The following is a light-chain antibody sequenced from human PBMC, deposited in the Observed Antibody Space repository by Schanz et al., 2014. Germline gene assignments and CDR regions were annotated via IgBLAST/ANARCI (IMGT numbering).Light chain of an antibody. J-gene: IGKJ1*01. V-gene: IGKV1-5*01. CDR1: QSVGTR. Sequence: DIQLTQSPSTLSASVGDRVTLTCRASQSVGTRLAWYQQKPGQAPKVLIHDASSLENGVPPRFSGSGSGTEFTLTITSLQPDDFATYSCQQYSSDSPTFGQGTKVEVK. CDR2: DAS. CDR3: QQYSSDSPT.